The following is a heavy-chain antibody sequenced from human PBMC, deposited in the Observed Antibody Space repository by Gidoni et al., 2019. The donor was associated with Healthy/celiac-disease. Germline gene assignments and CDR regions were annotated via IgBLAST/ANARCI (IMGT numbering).Heavy chain of an antibody. CDR2: IDPRYSYT. J-gene: IGHJ6*02. D-gene: IGHD2-21*01. V-gene: IGHV5-10-1*01. Sequence: EVQLVQSGAEVKKPGESLRISCKGSGVSLTSYWISWVRQMPGKGLEWMGRIDPRYSYTNYSPSFQGHVTISADKSISTAYLQWSSLKASDTAMYYCARHRAYCGGDCRGTYGMDVWGQGTTVTVSS. CDR3: ARHRAYCGGDCRGTYGMDV. CDR1: GVSLTSYW.